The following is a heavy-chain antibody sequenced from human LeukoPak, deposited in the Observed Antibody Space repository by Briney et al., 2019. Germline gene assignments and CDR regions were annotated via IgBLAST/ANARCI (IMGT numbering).Heavy chain of an antibody. CDR3: GRVALDTSMIHY. CDR2: ISSSGSTI. Sequence: GGSLRLSCAASGFTFSSYEMHWVRQAPGKGLEWISYISSSGSTIYYADSVKGRFTISRDDAENSLYLQMNSLRVEDTAVYYCGRVALDTSMIHYWGQGTLVTVSS. CDR1: GFTFSSYE. D-gene: IGHD5-18*01. J-gene: IGHJ4*02. V-gene: IGHV3-48*03.